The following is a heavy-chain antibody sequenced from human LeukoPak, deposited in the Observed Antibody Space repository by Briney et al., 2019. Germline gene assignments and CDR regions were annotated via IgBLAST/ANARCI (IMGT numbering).Heavy chain of an antibody. CDR3: AKGPYSSRNILFQH. CDR1: GFTFYDYA. J-gene: IGHJ1*01. CDR2: ISWNSGSI. V-gene: IGHV3-9*01. Sequence: GRSLRLSCAASGFTFYDYAMHWLPQAPGQGLKGFSGISWNSGSIGYADYVKGRFTISRDNAKNSLYLQMNSLRAEDTALYYCAKGPYSSRNILFQHWGQGTLVTVSS. D-gene: IGHD6-19*01.